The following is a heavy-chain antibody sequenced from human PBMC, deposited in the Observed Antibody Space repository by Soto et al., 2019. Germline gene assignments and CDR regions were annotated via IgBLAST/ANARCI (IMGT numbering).Heavy chain of an antibody. J-gene: IGHJ4*02. CDR1: GGSFSGYY. D-gene: IGHD6-13*01. Sequence: ETLSLTCAVYGGSFSGYYWSWIRQPPGKGLEWIGEINHSGSTNYNPSLKSRVTISVDTSKNQFSLKLSSVTAADTAVYYCARGGYSYGYGYSSSWYGALGYWGQGTLVTVSS. CDR3: ARGGYSYGYGYSSSWYGALGY. CDR2: INHSGST. V-gene: IGHV4-34*01.